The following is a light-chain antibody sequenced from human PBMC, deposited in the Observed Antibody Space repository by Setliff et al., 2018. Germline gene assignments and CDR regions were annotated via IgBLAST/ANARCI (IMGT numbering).Light chain of an antibody. J-gene: IGLJ1*01. CDR2: DVT. CDR3: SSYTSSSTFV. V-gene: IGLV2-14*03. Sequence: QSALTQPASVSETPGQSITISCTGTGSYHYVSWYQQHPGKAPKLIIYDVTDRPSGVSNRFSASKSGNTASLTISGLQPEDEAHYYCSSYTSSSTFVFGTGTKVTVL. CDR1: GSYHY.